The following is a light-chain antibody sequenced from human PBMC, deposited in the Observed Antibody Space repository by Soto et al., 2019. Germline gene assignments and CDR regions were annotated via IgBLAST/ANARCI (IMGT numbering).Light chain of an antibody. CDR1: QDVSTW. CDR3: QQSYSTPIT. J-gene: IGKJ5*01. Sequence: DIQMTQSPSSVSASVGARVTITCRASQDVSTWVAWYQRRPGKAPKLLMYATSTLQSGVPSRFSGSGSGTDFTLTIGSLQPDDFATYYCQQSYSTPITFGQGTRLEIK. V-gene: IGKV1-12*01. CDR2: ATS.